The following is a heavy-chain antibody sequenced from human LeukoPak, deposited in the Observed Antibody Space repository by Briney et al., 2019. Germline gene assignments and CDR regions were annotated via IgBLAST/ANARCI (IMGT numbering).Heavy chain of an antibody. CDR3: ARGTYYDSSGASWGY. D-gene: IGHD3-22*01. Sequence: QPGGSLRLSCAASGFTFSSYDMTWVRQAPGKGLEWVSDINDNGDRAYYADSVKGRFTISRDNSKNTLYLQMNSLRAEDTAVYYCARGTYYDSSGASWGYWGQGTLVTVSS. CDR2: INDNGDRA. CDR1: GFTFSSYD. V-gene: IGHV3-23*01. J-gene: IGHJ4*02.